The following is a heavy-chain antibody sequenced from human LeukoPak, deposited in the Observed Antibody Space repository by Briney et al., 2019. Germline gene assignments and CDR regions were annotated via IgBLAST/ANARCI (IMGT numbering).Heavy chain of an antibody. CDR3: AKDQGGAIFGVVIPQYYIDY. Sequence: GGSLRLSCAASGFTFSSYGMHWVRQAPGKGLEWVAFIRYDGSNKYYADSVKGRFTISRDNSKNTLYLQMNSLRAEDTAVYYCAKDQGGAIFGVVIPQYYIDYWGQGTLVTVSS. V-gene: IGHV3-30*02. D-gene: IGHD3-3*01. J-gene: IGHJ4*02. CDR1: GFTFSSYG. CDR2: IRYDGSNK.